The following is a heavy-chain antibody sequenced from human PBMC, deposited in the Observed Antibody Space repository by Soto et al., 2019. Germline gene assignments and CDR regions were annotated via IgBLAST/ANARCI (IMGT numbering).Heavy chain of an antibody. CDR2: IYHSGST. J-gene: IGHJ4*02. CDR3: ARESHDYGDYLYFDY. D-gene: IGHD4-17*01. Sequence: PSETLSLTCAVSGGSISSGGYSWSWIRQPPGKGLEWIGYIYHSGSTYYNPSLKSRVTISVDRSKNQFSLKLSSVTAADTAVYYCARESHDYGDYLYFDYWGQGTVVTVSS. V-gene: IGHV4-30-2*01. CDR1: GGSISSGGYS.